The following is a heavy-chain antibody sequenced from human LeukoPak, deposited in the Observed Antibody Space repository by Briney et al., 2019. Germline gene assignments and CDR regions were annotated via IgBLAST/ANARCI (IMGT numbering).Heavy chain of an antibody. V-gene: IGHV1-2*02. CDR2: INPNSGGT. Sequence: ASVKVSCKASGYTFTGYYMHWVRQAPGHGLEWMGWINPNSGGTNYAQKFEGRVTMTRDKSISTAYMELSRLRSDDTAVYYCARCDYGGTPLDYWGQGTLVTVSS. J-gene: IGHJ4*02. D-gene: IGHD4-23*01. CDR3: ARCDYGGTPLDY. CDR1: GYTFTGYY.